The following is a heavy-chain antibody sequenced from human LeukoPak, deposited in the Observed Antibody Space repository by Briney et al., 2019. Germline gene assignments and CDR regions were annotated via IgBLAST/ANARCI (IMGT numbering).Heavy chain of an antibody. Sequence: ASVKVSCKASGYTFTSYGISWVRQAPGQGLEWMGWISAYNGNTNYAQKLQGRVTMTTDTSTSTAYMELRSLRSDDTAVYYCASAGGYPTQYYYYYMDVWGKGTTVTVSS. D-gene: IGHD5-12*01. CDR3: ASAGGYPTQYYYYYMDV. CDR1: GYTFTSYG. CDR2: ISAYNGNT. V-gene: IGHV1-18*01. J-gene: IGHJ6*03.